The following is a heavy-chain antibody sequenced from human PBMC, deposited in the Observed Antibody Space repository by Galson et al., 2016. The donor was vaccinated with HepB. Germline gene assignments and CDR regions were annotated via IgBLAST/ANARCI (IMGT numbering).Heavy chain of an antibody. Sequence: SLRLSCAVSGFTFSSYSMNWVRQAPGKGLEWVSSITSSGSYVYYADSLKGRVNISRDNAKNVLYLQMNSLRADDTAVYYCARDRGAYCRGDCYFGWFDPWGQGTLVTVSS. CDR3: ARDRGAYCRGDCYFGWFDP. V-gene: IGHV3-21*01. J-gene: IGHJ5*02. CDR1: GFTFSSYS. D-gene: IGHD2-21*02. CDR2: ITSSGSYV.